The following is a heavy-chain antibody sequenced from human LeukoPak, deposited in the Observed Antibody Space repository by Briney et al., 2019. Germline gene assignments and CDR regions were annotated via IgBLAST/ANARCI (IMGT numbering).Heavy chain of an antibody. CDR1: GFTFSSYA. D-gene: IGHD3-22*01. CDR3: AREYYDSSGYWGRDDAFDI. Sequence: GGSLRLSCAASGFTFSSYAMNWVRQAPGKGLEWVSGMSSGGGYTYYADSVKGRFTISRDNSQNTLYLQMNSLRAEDTAVYYCAREYYDSSGYWGRDDAFDIWGQGTMVTVSS. CDR2: MSSGGGYT. V-gene: IGHV3-23*01. J-gene: IGHJ3*02.